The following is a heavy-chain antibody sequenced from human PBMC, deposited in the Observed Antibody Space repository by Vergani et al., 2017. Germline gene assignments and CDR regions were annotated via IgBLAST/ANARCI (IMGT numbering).Heavy chain of an antibody. CDR1: GFTFSSYA. CDR3: ARNRCGSGSYCHYYYGMDV. D-gene: IGHD3-10*01. V-gene: IGHV3-30-3*01. CDR2: ISYDGSNK. J-gene: IGHJ6*02. Sequence: QVQLVESGGGVVQPGRSLRLSCAASGFTFSSYAMHWVRQAPGTGLEWVAVISYDGSNKYYADSVKGRFTISRDNSKNTLYLQMNSLRAEDTAVYYCARNRCGSGSYCHYYYGMDVWGQGTTVTVSS.